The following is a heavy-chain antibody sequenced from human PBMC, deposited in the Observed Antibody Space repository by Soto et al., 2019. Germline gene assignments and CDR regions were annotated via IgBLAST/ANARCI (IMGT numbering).Heavy chain of an antibody. CDR2: ISGRGGST. J-gene: IGHJ6*02. D-gene: IGHD1-26*01. Sequence: LRLSCAASGFSFSTYAMNWVRQAPGKGLEWVSLISGRGGSTHYADSVKGRFTISRDNSKSTVYLQMNSLTAEDTAVYYCAKDLGATRYYGMDLWGHGTSVTVSS. CDR1: GFSFSTYA. V-gene: IGHV3-23*01. CDR3: AKDLGATRYYGMDL.